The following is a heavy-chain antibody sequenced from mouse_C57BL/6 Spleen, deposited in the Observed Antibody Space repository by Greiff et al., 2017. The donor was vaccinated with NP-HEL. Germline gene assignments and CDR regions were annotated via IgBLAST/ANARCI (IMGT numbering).Heavy chain of an antibody. CDR2: ISSGGSYT. J-gene: IGHJ4*01. CDR3: AREGYYGSSPDAMDY. V-gene: IGHV5-6*01. Sequence: EVQRVESGGDLVKPGGSLKLSCAASGFTFSSYGMSWVRQTPDKRLEWVATISSGGSYTYYPDSVKGRFTISRDNAKNTLYLQMSSLKSEDTAMYYCAREGYYGSSPDAMDYWGQVTSVTAAS. CDR1: GFTFSSYG. D-gene: IGHD1-1*01.